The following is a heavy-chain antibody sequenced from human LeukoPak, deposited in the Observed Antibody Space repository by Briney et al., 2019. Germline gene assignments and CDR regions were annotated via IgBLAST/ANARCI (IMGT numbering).Heavy chain of an antibody. CDR2: ISASGGST. Sequence: GGSLRLPCAAPGFTFSSYAMSWVRQAPGKGLEWVSDISASGGSTYYADSVKGRFTISRDNSKNTLYLQMNSLRAEDTAVYYCAKKETTVTTFFENWGQGTLVIVSS. J-gene: IGHJ4*02. CDR1: GFTFSSYA. V-gene: IGHV3-23*01. D-gene: IGHD4-17*01. CDR3: AKKETTVTTFFEN.